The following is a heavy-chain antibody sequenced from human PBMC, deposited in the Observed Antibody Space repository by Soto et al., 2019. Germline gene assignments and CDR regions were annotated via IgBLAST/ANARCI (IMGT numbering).Heavy chain of an antibody. V-gene: IGHV2-70*11. Sequence: SGPTMVNPTQTLTLTCTFSGFSLSTSGMCGNWVRQPPGKALEWLARIDWDDDKYYSTSLKTRLTISKDTSKNQVVLTNNKIEQVNTPIFFFQGEEGNRDGCSGVAFWGKGALVPVS. CDR2: IDWDDDK. CDR1: GFSLSTSGMC. CDR3: QGEEGNRDGCSGVAF. J-gene: IGHJ4*02. D-gene: IGHD2-15*01.